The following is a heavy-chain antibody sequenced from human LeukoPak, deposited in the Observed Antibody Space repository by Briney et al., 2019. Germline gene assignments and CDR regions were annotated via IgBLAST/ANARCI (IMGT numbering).Heavy chain of an antibody. D-gene: IGHD4-17*01. Sequence: ASVKVSCKASGYTFTGYYMHWVRQAPGQGLEWMGWINPNSGGTNYAQKFQGRVTMTRDTSISTAYMELSRLRSDDTAVYYCARVADRMTTVPFLDYWGQGTLVIVSS. CDR3: ARVADRMTTVPFLDY. CDR2: INPNSGGT. V-gene: IGHV1-2*02. CDR1: GYTFTGYY. J-gene: IGHJ4*02.